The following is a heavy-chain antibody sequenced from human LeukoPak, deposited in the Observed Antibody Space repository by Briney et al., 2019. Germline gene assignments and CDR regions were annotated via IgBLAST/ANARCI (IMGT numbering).Heavy chain of an antibody. J-gene: IGHJ4*02. CDR2: INPSGGST. CDR1: GYTFTSYY. V-gene: IGHV1-46*01. CDR3: ARGGPHYYDSSGYPDY. D-gene: IGHD3-22*01. Sequence: ASVKVSCKASGYTFTSYYMHWVRQAPGQGLEWMGIINPSGGSTSYAQKFQGRVTMTRDTSTSTVYMELSSLRSEDTTVYYCARGGPHYYDSSGYPDYWGQGTLVTVSS.